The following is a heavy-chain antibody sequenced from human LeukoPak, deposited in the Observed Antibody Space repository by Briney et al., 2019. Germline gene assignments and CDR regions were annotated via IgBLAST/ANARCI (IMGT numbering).Heavy chain of an antibody. J-gene: IGHJ5*02. D-gene: IGHD6-13*01. Sequence: GESLKISCKGSGYSFTSYWIGWVRQMPGKGLEWTGIIYPGDSDTRYSPSFQGQVTISADKSISTAYLQWSSLKASDTAMYYCARRRAAAGMPDNWFDPWGQGTLVTVSS. V-gene: IGHV5-51*01. CDR2: IYPGDSDT. CDR1: GYSFTSYW. CDR3: ARRRAAAGMPDNWFDP.